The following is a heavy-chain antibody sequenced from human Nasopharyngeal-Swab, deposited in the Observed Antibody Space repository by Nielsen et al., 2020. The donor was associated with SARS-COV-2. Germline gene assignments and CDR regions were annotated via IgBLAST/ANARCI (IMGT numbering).Heavy chain of an antibody. Sequence: SETLSLTCTVSGRFISSYYWSWIRQPPGKGLEWIGYIYYSGSTNYNPSLKSRVTISVDTSKNQFSLKLSSVTAADTAVYYCARGLPSYYDSSGYYSDWGQGTLVTVSS. CDR3: ARGLPSYYDSSGYYSD. CDR1: GRFISSYY. V-gene: IGHV4-59*01. D-gene: IGHD3-22*01. J-gene: IGHJ4*02. CDR2: IYYSGST.